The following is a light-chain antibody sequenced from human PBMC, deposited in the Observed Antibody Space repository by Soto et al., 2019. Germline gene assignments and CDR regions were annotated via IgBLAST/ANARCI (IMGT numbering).Light chain of an antibody. V-gene: IGLV2-11*01. J-gene: IGLJ1*01. CDR1: SSDVGGYNY. CDR3: CSYAGSYTFDV. CDR2: DVT. Sequence: QSVLTQPPSASGSPGQSVTISCTGTSSDVGGYNYVSWYQQHPGKAPKLMIYDVTKRPSGVPDRFSGSKSGNTASLTISGLQAEDEADYYCCSYAGSYTFDVFGTGTKVTVL.